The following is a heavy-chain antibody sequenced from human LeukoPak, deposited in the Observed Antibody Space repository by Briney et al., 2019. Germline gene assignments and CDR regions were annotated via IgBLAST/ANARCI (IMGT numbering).Heavy chain of an antibody. D-gene: IGHD6-25*01. CDR1: GYTFTSYY. Sequence: ASVKVSCKASGYTFTSYYIHWVRQAPGLGLEWMGVIDPSGGSTTYAQRFQGRVTMTRDTSSSTVYMELSSLRSEDTAVYYCATQRLRTKDFDYWGQGTLVTVSS. CDR3: ATQRLRTKDFDY. J-gene: IGHJ4*02. CDR2: IDPSGGST. V-gene: IGHV1-46*01.